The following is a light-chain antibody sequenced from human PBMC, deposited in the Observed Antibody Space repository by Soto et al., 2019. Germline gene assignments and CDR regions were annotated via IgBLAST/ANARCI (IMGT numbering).Light chain of an antibody. Sequence: EIVLTQSPDPLSLSPGERATLSCRASQGVSGNFLAWYQHRPGQAPRLLIYAASSRPTGIPDRFSGRGSGTDFTLTISRLEPEDFAVYYCQQYDSSPPNTFGQGTRLEIK. J-gene: IGKJ2*01. CDR3: QQYDSSPPNT. CDR1: QGVSGNF. V-gene: IGKV3-20*01. CDR2: AAS.